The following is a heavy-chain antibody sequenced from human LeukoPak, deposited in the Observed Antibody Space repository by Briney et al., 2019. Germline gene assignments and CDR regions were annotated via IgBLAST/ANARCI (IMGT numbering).Heavy chain of an antibody. J-gene: IGHJ2*01. V-gene: IGHV3-21*01. CDR3: ARNKINTVTTGWYFDL. CDR1: GFTFSSYG. Sequence: GGSLSLSCAASGFTFSSYGMNWVGQAPGKGLEWVSFVSIGGSFIYYADSVKGRFTISRDDAKNSLYLEMNSLTAEDTAEYYCARNKINTVTTGWYFDLWGRGTLVSVSS. D-gene: IGHD4-17*01. CDR2: VSIGGSFI.